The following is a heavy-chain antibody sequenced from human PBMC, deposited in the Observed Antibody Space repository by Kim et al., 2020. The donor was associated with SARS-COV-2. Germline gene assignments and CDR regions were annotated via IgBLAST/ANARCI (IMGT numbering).Heavy chain of an antibody. CDR2: IIPILGIA. CDR3: AREFVLNGGNNRGLYYYYGMDV. D-gene: IGHD2-15*01. Sequence: SVKVSCKASGGTFSSYTISWVRQAPGQGLEWMGRIIPILGIANYAQKFQGRVTITADKSTSTAYMELSSLRSEDTAVYYCAREFVLNGGNNRGLYYYYGMDVWGQGTTVTVSS. J-gene: IGHJ6*02. CDR1: GGTFSSYT. V-gene: IGHV1-69*04.